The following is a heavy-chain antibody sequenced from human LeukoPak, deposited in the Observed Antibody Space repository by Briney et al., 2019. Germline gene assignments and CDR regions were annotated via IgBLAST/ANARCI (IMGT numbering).Heavy chain of an antibody. CDR1: GFTFSNAW. V-gene: IGHV3-15*01. CDR3: TTGEGLWFGEDFDY. J-gene: IGHJ4*02. Sequence: GGSLRLACAASGFTFSNAWMSWVRQAPGKGLEWVGRIKSKTDGGTTDYAAPVKGRFTISRDDSKNTLYLQMNSLKTEDTAVYYCTTGEGLWFGEDFDYWGQGTLVTVSS. D-gene: IGHD3-10*01. CDR2: IKSKTDGGTT.